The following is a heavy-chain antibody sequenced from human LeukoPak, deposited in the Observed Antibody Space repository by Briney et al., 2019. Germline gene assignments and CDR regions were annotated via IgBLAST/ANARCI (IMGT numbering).Heavy chain of an antibody. CDR1: GGSFSGYY. D-gene: IGHD4-17*01. CDR2: INHSGST. V-gene: IGHV4-34*01. J-gene: IGHJ6*03. CDR3: ARGPSMTTVTTRARYYYYMDV. Sequence: PSETLSLTCAVYGGSFSGYYWSWIRQPPGKGLEWVGEINHSGSTNYNPSLKSRVNISVDTSKNQFSLKLSSVTAADTAVYYCARGPSMTTVTTRARYYYYMDVWGKGTTVTVSS.